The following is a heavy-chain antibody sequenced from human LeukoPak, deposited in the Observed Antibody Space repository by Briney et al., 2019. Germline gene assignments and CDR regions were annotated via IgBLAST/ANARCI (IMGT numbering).Heavy chain of an antibody. V-gene: IGHV3-30-3*01. CDR2: ISYDGSNK. CDR3: ARALDSSGWNGRDY. CDR1: GFSFNSYA. J-gene: IGHJ4*02. Sequence: GGSLRLSCAASGFSFNSYAMHWARQAPGKGLEWVAVISYDGSNKDYADSVKGRFTISRDKSKNTLYLQMNSLRPEDTAVYYCARALDSSGWNGRDYWGQGTLVTVSS. D-gene: IGHD6-19*01.